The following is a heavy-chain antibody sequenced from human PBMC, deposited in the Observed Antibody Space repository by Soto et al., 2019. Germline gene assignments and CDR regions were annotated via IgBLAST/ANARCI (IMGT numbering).Heavy chain of an antibody. D-gene: IGHD2-21*02. CDR3: ARVAYCDGDCYRGFDP. V-gene: IGHV4-30-2*01. CDR1: GGSISSGGYS. J-gene: IGHJ5*02. CDR2: IYHSGST. Sequence: QLQLQESGSGLVKPSQTLSLTCAVSGGSISSGGYSWSWIRQPPGKGLEWIGYIYHSGSTYYNPSLKSRVTISVDRSKNQFSLKLSSVTAADTAVYYCARVAYCDGDCYRGFDPWGQGTLVTVSS.